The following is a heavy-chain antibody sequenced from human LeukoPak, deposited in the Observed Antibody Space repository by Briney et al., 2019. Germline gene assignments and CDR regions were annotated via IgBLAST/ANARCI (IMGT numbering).Heavy chain of an antibody. CDR3: ARGRHSSSSWRVLYHRDYYYYMGV. D-gene: IGHD6-6*01. V-gene: IGHV3-30*04. Sequence: HPGGSLRLSCAASGFTFSSYAMHWVRQAPGKGLEWVAVISYDGSNKYYADSVKGRFTISRDNSKNTLYLQMNSLRAEDTAVYYCARGRHSSSSWRVLYHRDYYYYMGVWGKGTTVTVSS. J-gene: IGHJ6*03. CDR2: ISYDGSNK. CDR1: GFTFSSYA.